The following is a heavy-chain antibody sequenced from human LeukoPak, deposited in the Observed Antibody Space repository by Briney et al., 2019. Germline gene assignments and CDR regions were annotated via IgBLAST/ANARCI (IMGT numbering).Heavy chain of an antibody. CDR2: ISGSGDGT. CDR3: AKCSGGSSYSPEDY. J-gene: IGHJ4*02. CDR1: GFTFRTYA. D-gene: IGHD2-15*01. Sequence: PGGSLRLSCAASGFTFRTYAMHWVRQAPGKGLECFSGISGSGDGTYYADSVKGRFTISRDNSKNTLYLQMNSLRAEDTAVYYCAKCSGGSSYSPEDYWGQGTLVTVSS. V-gene: IGHV3-23*01.